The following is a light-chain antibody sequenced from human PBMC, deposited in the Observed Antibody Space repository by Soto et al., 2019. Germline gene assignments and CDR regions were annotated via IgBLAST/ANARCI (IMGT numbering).Light chain of an antibody. Sequence: SYVLTQPPSVSVAPGKTAKIPCGGDNIGSKSVHWYQQKSGQAPVLFIYYDDVRPSGIPERVSGSNSGNAATLTISGVEAGDEADYYCQVWDNGVVFGGGTKLTVL. CDR1: NIGSKS. CDR2: YDD. CDR3: QVWDNGVV. V-gene: IGLV3-21*04. J-gene: IGLJ2*01.